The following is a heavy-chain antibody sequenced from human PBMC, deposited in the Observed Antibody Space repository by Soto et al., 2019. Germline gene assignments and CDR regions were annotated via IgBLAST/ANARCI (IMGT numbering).Heavy chain of an antibody. CDR2: IRGKLDGDTT. V-gene: IGHV3-15*02. Sequence: EVRLVESGGTRVNPGGSLRLSCVVSGLPSINACLGWVRQAPGKGLEWVGLIRGKLDGDTTDYAAPVKGRFTISKDDSKNTLYLQMNSLKTEDTAVYFCTTLLYGGNSDWGQGTLVTVSS. CDR1: GLPSINAC. CDR3: TTLLYGGNSD. J-gene: IGHJ4*02. D-gene: IGHD4-17*01.